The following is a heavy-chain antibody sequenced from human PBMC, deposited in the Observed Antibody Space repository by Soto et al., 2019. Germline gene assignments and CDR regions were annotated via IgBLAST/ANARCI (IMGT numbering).Heavy chain of an antibody. Sequence: PGESLKISCKGSGYSFTSYWIGWVRQMPGKGLEWMGIIYPGDSDTRYSPSFQVQVTISADKSISTAYLQWSSLKASDTALYYCASSPRGYCSSTSCRELGNYYGMDVWGQGTTVTVSS. CDR2: IYPGDSDT. CDR1: GYSFTSYW. V-gene: IGHV5-51*01. J-gene: IGHJ6*02. CDR3: ASSPRGYCSSTSCRELGNYYGMDV. D-gene: IGHD2-2*01.